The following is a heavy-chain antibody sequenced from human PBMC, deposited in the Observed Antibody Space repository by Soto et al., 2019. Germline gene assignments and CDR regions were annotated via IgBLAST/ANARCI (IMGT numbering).Heavy chain of an antibody. CDR3: VGGYYFGDY. J-gene: IGHJ4*02. CDR1: GFTFSSYG. V-gene: IGHV3-30*03. CDR2: ISSDGSNK. D-gene: IGHD3-22*01. Sequence: QVQLVESGGGVVQPGRSLSLSCAASGFTFSSYGMHWVRQAPGKGLEWVAVISSDGSNKYYADSVKGRFPISRDNSKNTLYLQMNSLRPEDAAVYYCVGGYYFGDYWGQGTLVTVSS.